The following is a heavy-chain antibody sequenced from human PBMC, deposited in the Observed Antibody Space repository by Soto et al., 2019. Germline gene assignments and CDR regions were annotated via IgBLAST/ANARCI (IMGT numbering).Heavy chain of an antibody. Sequence: QVQLVQSGAEVKKPGSSVKVSCKASGGTFSSYAISWVRQAPGQGLEWMGGIIPIFGTENYAQKFQGRVTITADESTSTAYMELSSLRSEHTAVYYCARVLRGAAGDKRAFDIWGQGTMVTVSS. CDR2: IIPIFGTE. V-gene: IGHV1-69*01. CDR3: ARVLRGAAGDKRAFDI. J-gene: IGHJ3*02. CDR1: GGTFSSYA. D-gene: IGHD3-10*01.